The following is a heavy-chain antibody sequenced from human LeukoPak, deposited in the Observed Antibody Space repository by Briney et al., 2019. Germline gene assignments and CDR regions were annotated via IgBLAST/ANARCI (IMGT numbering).Heavy chain of an antibody. CDR3: AKDLEWELLRGFDP. J-gene: IGHJ5*02. Sequence: GGSLRLSCAASGFTFSSYSMNWVRQAPGKGLVWVSRINSDGSSTSYADSVKGRFTISRDNAKNTLYLQMNSLRAEDTAVYYCAKDLEWELLRGFDPWGQGTLVTVSS. V-gene: IGHV3-74*01. D-gene: IGHD1-26*01. CDR1: GFTFSSYS. CDR2: INSDGSST.